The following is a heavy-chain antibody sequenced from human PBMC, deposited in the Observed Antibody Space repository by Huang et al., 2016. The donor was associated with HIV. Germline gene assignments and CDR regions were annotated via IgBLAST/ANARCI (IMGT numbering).Heavy chain of an antibody. J-gene: IGHJ5*02. Sequence: QVQLQESGPGPVKPSQTLSLTCTVSGDPISRGGYLWSWIRQSPGKGLAWIGSTYYTGTTTYNPSLRSRVTMSVDTSKNQFSLRLTSVTAEDTAVYYCARDLITQGNGGRCYSDWSDPWGQGTLVIVSS. V-gene: IGHV4-30-4*01. CDR2: TYYTGTT. CDR3: ARDLITQGNGGRCYSDWSDP. D-gene: IGHD2-15*01. CDR1: GDPISRGGYL.